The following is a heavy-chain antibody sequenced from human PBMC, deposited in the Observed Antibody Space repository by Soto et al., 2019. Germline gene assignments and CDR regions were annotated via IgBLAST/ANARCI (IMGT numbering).Heavy chain of an antibody. CDR2: ISGSGGST. J-gene: IGHJ6*03. V-gene: IGHV3-23*01. CDR1: GFTFSSYA. CDR3: AKEGGYYGSGSFNLPYYYYYYMDV. D-gene: IGHD3-10*01. Sequence: EVQLLESGGGLVQPGGSLRLSCAASGFTFSSYAMSWVRQAPGKGLEWVSAISGSGGSTYYADYVKGRFTISRDNSKNTLYQQMNSLRADDTAVYYCAKEGGYYGSGSFNLPYYYYYYMDVWGKGTTVTVSS.